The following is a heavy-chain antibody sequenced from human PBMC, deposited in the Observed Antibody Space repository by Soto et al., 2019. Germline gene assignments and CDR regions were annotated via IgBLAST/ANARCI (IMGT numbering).Heavy chain of an antibody. Sequence: KPSETLSLTCTVSGGSISSSSYYWGWIRQPPGKGLEWIGSIYYSGSTYYNPSLKSRVTISVDTSKNQFSLKLSSVTAADTAVYYCAVGYCSGGSCYWDYYYGMDVWGQGTTVTVSS. CDR3: AVGYCSGGSCYWDYYYGMDV. CDR2: IYYSGST. V-gene: IGHV4-39*01. CDR1: GGSISSSSYY. J-gene: IGHJ6*02. D-gene: IGHD2-15*01.